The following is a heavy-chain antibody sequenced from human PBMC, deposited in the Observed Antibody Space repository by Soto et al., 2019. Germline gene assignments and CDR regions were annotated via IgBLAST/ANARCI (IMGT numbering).Heavy chain of an antibody. CDR1: GYSFTIYW. CDR2: IDPSDSYT. J-gene: IGHJ6*02. Sequence: GESLKISCNGSGYSFTIYWIRWVRQMPGKGLEWMGRIDPSDSYTNYSPSFQGHVTISADKSISTAYLQWSSLKASDTAMYYCARLRQLAFYYYGMDVWGQGTTVTVSS. D-gene: IGHD6-6*01. V-gene: IGHV5-10-1*01. CDR3: ARLRQLAFYYYGMDV.